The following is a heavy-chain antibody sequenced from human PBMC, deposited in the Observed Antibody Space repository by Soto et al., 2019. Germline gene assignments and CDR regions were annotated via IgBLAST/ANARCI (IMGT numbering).Heavy chain of an antibody. CDR1: GGSISSYY. CDR2: LYYSGST. V-gene: IGHV4-59*01. J-gene: IGHJ1*01. Sequence: SETLSLTCTVSGGSISSYYLSWIRQPPGKGLEWIGYLYYSGSTNYNPSLKSRVTISVDTSKNQFSLKLSSVTAADTAVYYCASSLKSYYTSSGYFQHWGQGALVTVSS. CDR3: ASSLKSYYTSSGYFQH. D-gene: IGHD1-26*01.